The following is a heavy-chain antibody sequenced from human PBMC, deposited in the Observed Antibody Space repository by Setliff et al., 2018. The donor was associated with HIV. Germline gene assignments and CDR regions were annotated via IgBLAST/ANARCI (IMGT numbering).Heavy chain of an antibody. CDR2: LYYSGST. CDR1: GDSISSHY. V-gene: IGHV4-59*11. Sequence: KPSETLSLTCIVSGDSISSHYWSWIRQPPGKGLEWIGTLYYSGSTSYNSSLKSRVTISGDTSKNQFSLKVSSVTAADTAVYYCARPVSKYFYGMDVWGLGTTVTVSS. D-gene: IGHD6-19*01. CDR3: ARPVSKYFYGMDV. J-gene: IGHJ6*02.